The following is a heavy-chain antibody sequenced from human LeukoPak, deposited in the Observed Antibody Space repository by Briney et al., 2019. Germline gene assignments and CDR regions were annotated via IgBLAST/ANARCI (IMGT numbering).Heavy chain of an antibody. Sequence: PSETLSLTCAVYGGSVSGYYCSWLRQPPGKGLEWIGEINHSGSTNYNPSLKSRVTISVDTSKDQFSLKLSSVTAADTAVYYCARGVVWFGELYHPFDYWGQGTLITVSS. D-gene: IGHD3-10*01. J-gene: IGHJ4*02. CDR2: INHSGST. CDR3: ARGVVWFGELYHPFDY. V-gene: IGHV4-34*01. CDR1: GGSVSGYY.